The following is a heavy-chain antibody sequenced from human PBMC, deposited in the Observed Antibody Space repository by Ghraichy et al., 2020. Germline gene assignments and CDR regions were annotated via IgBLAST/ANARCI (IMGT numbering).Heavy chain of an antibody. CDR3: ARGSGVVRFYYYAGMDV. Sequence: GGSLRLSCVGSGFTFGSYSMNWVRQSPGKGLEWVSYITSSGRTIFYADAVKGRFTISRDNAQNSLYLLMKSLREEDTAVYYCARGSGVVRFYYYAGMDVWGQGTTVTVSS. D-gene: IGHD4-23*01. CDR1: GFTFGSYS. CDR2: ITSSGRTI. V-gene: IGHV3-48*02. J-gene: IGHJ6*02.